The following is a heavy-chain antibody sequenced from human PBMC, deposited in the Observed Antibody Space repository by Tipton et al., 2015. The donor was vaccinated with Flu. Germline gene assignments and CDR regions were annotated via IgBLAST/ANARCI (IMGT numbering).Heavy chain of an antibody. CDR3: ARRDYSNYVSEPKNWFNP. Sequence: TLSLTCVVSSYSISTDYYWAWVRQPPGKGLEWIGSIHHSGTTYYTSSLKSRVTLSVDSSKNQFSLRLSSVTAADTAVYYCARRDYSNYVSEPKNWFNPWGQGTLVTVSS. CDR1: SYSISTDYY. V-gene: IGHV4-38-2*01. CDR2: IHHSGTT. J-gene: IGHJ5*02. D-gene: IGHD4-11*01.